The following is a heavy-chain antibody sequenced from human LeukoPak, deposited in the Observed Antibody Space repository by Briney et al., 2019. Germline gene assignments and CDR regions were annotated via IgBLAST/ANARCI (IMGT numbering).Heavy chain of an antibody. CDR1: GFTFSSYG. J-gene: IGHJ4*02. Sequence: PGGSLRPSCAASGFTFSSYGMHWVRQAPGKGLEWVAVIWYDGSNKYYADSVKGRFTISRDNSKNTLYLQMNSLRAEDTAVYYCARDSGSGYYSLFDYWGQGTLVTVSS. D-gene: IGHD3-22*01. CDR2: IWYDGSNK. V-gene: IGHV3-33*01. CDR3: ARDSGSGYYSLFDY.